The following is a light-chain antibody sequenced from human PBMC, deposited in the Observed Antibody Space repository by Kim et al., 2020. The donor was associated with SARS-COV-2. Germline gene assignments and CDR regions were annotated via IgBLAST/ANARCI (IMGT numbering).Light chain of an antibody. CDR1: KLGDNY. CDR2: RDN. V-gene: IGLV3-1*01. J-gene: IGLJ1*01. Sequence: LAPGKTARITCSGDKLGDNYASWYQQKPGQSPVVVIFRDNRRHSGIPERFSGSNSGNTATLTISGTQAMDEADYYCQAWDSSIYVFGTGTKVTVL. CDR3: QAWDSSIYV.